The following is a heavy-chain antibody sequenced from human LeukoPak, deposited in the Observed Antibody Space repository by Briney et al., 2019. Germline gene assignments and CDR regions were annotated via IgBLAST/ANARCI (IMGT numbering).Heavy chain of an antibody. D-gene: IGHD1-26*01. V-gene: IGHV3-74*01. J-gene: IGHJ4*02. Sequence: PGGSLRLSCAASGFTFSSYWMHWVRQAPGKGLVWVSRINSDGSSTSYADSVKGRFTISRDNAKNTLYLQMNSPRAEDTAVYYCARDRKWELTFDYWGQGTLVTVSS. CDR2: INSDGSST. CDR3: ARDRKWELTFDY. CDR1: GFTFSSYW.